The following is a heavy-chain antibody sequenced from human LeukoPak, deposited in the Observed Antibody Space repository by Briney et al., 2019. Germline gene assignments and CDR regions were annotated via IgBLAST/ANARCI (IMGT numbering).Heavy chain of an antibody. Sequence: SVKVSCKASGGTYSSHAINWVRQAPGQGLEWMGGIIPIYGTANYAQKFQGRVTITVDESTSTAYMELSSLRSEDTALYYCARDVPLDYYASGTYGRYFDSWGQGTLVTVSS. CDR1: GGTYSSHA. CDR2: IIPIYGTA. J-gene: IGHJ4*02. CDR3: ARDVPLDYYASGTYGRYFDS. V-gene: IGHV1-69*13. D-gene: IGHD3-10*01.